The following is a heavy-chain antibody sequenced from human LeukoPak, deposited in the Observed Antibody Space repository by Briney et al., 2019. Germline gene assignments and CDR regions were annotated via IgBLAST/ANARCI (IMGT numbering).Heavy chain of an antibody. CDR2: INHSGST. CDR3: ARGSWIVVVPAATYGMDV. Sequence: SETLSLTCTVSGGSISSYYWSWIRQPPGKGLEWIGEINHSGSTNYNPSLKSRVTISVDTSKNQFSLKLSSVTAADTAVYYCARGSWIVVVPAATYGMDVWGQGTTVTVSS. D-gene: IGHD2-2*01. CDR1: GGSISSYY. J-gene: IGHJ6*02. V-gene: IGHV4-34*01.